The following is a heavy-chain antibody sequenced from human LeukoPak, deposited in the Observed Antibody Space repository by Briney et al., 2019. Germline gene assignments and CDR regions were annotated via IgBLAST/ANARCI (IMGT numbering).Heavy chain of an antibody. CDR3: ARAVGGGGSGSYRFDY. D-gene: IGHD3-10*01. J-gene: IGHJ4*02. CDR2: IYNSGST. CDR1: GGSIGSGGYY. Sequence: PSETPSLTCTVSGGSIGSGGYYWTWIRQHPGKDLEWIGFIYNSGSTYYNPSLKSRVSISADTSKNQFSLKLTSVTAADTAVYYCARAVGGGGSGSYRFDYWGQGTLVTVSS. V-gene: IGHV4-31*03.